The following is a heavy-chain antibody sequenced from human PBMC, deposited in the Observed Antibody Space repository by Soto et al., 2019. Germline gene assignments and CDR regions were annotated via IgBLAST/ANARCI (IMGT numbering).Heavy chain of an antibody. CDR2: IKQDGSDK. J-gene: IGHJ4*02. D-gene: IGHD3-16*02. V-gene: IGHV3-7*01. CDR3: ASLSYGQLRYFDN. CDR1: KFTFGDYW. Sequence: VSLRLSCAVPKFTFGDYWMSWVRQAPGKGLEWVSNIKQDGSDKNYADSVKGRFTISRDNADNSIYLQMNSLRAEDTAAYYCASLSYGQLRYFDNWGQGTLVTVSS.